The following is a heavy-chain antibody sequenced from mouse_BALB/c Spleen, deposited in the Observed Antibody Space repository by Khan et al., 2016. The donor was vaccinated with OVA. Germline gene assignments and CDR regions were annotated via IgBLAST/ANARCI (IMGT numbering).Heavy chain of an antibody. Sequence: LQQPGSALVRPGASVKLSCKASGYTFTSYWMHWVKQRHGQGLEWIGNIYPGSDSINYDEKFKSKGTLTVDTSSSTAYIHLSSLTSEDSAVYYYTRGGYFGKSLFAYWGQGTLVTVSA. V-gene: IGHV1S22*01. CDR1: GYTFTSYW. J-gene: IGHJ3*01. CDR3: TRGGYFGKSLFAY. CDR2: IYPGSDSI. D-gene: IGHD2-1*01.